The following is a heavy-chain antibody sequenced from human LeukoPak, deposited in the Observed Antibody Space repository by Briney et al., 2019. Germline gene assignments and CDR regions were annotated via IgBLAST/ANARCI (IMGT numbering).Heavy chain of an antibody. V-gene: IGHV3-53*01. CDR3: AGGGAAADTFDY. CDR2: IYSGGGNT. J-gene: IGHJ4*02. Sequence: GGSLRLSCAASGFIVSSNYMSWVCQAPGKGLEWVSVIYSGGGNTYYADSVKGRFTISRDNSKNTLYLQMNSLRAEDTAVYYCAGGGAAADTFDYWGRGALVTVSS. D-gene: IGHD6-13*01. CDR1: GFIVSSNY.